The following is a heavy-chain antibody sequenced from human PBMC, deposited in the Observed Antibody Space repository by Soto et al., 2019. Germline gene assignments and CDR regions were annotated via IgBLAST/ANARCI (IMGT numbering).Heavy chain of an antibody. Sequence: EVQLVESGGRLVKPGESLRLSCVASGFDFSYYTMTWVRQAPGKGLEWVSAISASSSHKYSADSVRGRFTFSRDNANNSLYLHMNNLRVEYTAVYYCARLRSDAFDIWGQGTLVTVSS. CDR2: ISASSSHK. V-gene: IGHV3-21*02. D-gene: IGHD4-17*01. CDR1: GFDFSYYT. J-gene: IGHJ3*02. CDR3: ARLRSDAFDI.